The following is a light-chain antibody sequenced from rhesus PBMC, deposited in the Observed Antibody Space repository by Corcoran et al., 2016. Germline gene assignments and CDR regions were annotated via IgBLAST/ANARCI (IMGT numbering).Light chain of an antibody. CDR3: LQHNSYPYS. V-gene: IGKV1-28*03. Sequence: DIQMTQSPSSLSASVGDTVPITCRASQGISSYLNWIKQKQGKAPKLLIYAASSVESGVPSRISGSGSGADFTLTISSLQPEDFAVDYCLQHNSYPYSFGQWTKVEIK. CDR2: AAS. CDR1: QGISSY. J-gene: IGKJ2*01.